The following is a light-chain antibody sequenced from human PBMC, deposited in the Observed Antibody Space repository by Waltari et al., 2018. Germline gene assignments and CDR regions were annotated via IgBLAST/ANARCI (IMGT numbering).Light chain of an antibody. CDR1: QDISSW. Sequence: DIQMTQSPSSVSASVGDRVTITCRASQDISSWLAWYQQKPGKAPKLLIYATSSLQSVVPSSFRGSGSVTDFTLTISSLQPEDFATYYCQQANTFPFTFGPGTKVDIK. J-gene: IGKJ3*01. CDR2: ATS. V-gene: IGKV1D-12*01. CDR3: QQANTFPFT.